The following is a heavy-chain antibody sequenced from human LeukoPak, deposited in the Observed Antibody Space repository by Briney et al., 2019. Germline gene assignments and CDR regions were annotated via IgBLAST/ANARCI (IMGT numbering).Heavy chain of an antibody. J-gene: IGHJ4*02. CDR2: IIPIFGTA. Sequence: SVKVSCKASGGTFSSYAISWVRQAPGQGLEWMGGIIPIFGTANYAQKFQGRVTITTDESTSTAYMELSSLRSEDTAVYYCARGLPTAGAWDYWGQGTLVTVSS. V-gene: IGHV1-69*05. CDR3: ARGLPTAGAWDY. D-gene: IGHD3-10*01. CDR1: GGTFSSYA.